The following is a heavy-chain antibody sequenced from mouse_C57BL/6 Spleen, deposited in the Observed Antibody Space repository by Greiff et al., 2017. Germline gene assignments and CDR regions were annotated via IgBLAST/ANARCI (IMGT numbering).Heavy chain of an antibody. CDR1: GYSFTGYY. CDR3: ARKESNFGGFAY. V-gene: IGHV1-42*01. D-gene: IGHD2-5*01. Sequence: VHVKQSGPELVKPGASVTISCKASGYSFTGYYMNWVKQSPEKSLEWIGEINPSTGGTTYNQKFKAKATLTVDKSSSTAYMQLKSLTSEDSAVYYCARKESNFGGFAYWGQGTLVTVSA. CDR2: INPSTGGT. J-gene: IGHJ3*01.